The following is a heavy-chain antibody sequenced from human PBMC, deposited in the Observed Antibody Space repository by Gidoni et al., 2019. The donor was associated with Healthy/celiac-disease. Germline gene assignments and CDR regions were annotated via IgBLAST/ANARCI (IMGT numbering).Heavy chain of an antibody. Sequence: QVQLQESGTGLVKPSGTLSLTCTGSGGSISRYYWRWIRQPPGKGLEWIGYLYYSGSTNYTPSLTSRVTISVDTSQSSFSLKLSSVTAADTAVYYCAISAPYDISLMDFWGQGTPVTVSS. CDR3: AISAPYDISLMDF. J-gene: IGHJ6*02. V-gene: IGHV4-59*08. D-gene: IGHD3-9*01. CDR1: GGSISRYY. CDR2: LYYSGST.